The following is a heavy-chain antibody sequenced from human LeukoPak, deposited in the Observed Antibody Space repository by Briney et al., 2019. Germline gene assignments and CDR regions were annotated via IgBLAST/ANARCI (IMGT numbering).Heavy chain of an antibody. CDR3: AKTDGYTYGKLHY. V-gene: IGHV3-30*02. J-gene: IGHJ4*02. D-gene: IGHD5-18*01. CDR1: DFTFSKHG. CDR2: ICSDGSLQ. Sequence: SGGSLRLSCVASDFTFSKHGMHWVRQAPGKGLEWVASICSDGSLQFYTAHVKGRFTPSRDNSKNTLHLQMDSLTTEDTATYYCAKTDGYTYGKLHYWGQGTLVTVSS.